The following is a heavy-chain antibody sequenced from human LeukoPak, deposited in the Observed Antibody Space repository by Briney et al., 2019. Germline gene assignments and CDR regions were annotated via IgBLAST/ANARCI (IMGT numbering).Heavy chain of an antibody. J-gene: IGHJ4*02. CDR2: IFYSGST. V-gene: IGHV4-39*07. CDR3: ARGRSPQD. CDR1: GGSISTSNYY. Sequence: SETLSLTCTVSGGSISTSNYYWGWVRQPPGKGLEWIGNIFYSGSTYYSPSLKSRVTISLDTSKNQFSLKLSSVTAADTAVYYCARGRSPQDWGQGTLVTVSS.